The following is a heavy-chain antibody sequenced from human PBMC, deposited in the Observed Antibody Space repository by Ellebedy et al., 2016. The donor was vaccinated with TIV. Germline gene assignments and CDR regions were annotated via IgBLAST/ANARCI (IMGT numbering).Heavy chain of an antibody. CDR3: ARDLSIAAAGIRYFDY. J-gene: IGHJ4*02. CDR1: GFAFSSNG. Sequence: PGGSLRLSCAASGFAFSSNGMSWVRQAPGKGLEWVSVIYSGGGTYYADSVKGRFTISRDNSKNTLYLQMNSLRAEDTAVYYCARDLSIAAAGIRYFDYWGQGTLVTVSS. CDR2: IYSGGGT. D-gene: IGHD6-13*01. V-gene: IGHV3-53*01.